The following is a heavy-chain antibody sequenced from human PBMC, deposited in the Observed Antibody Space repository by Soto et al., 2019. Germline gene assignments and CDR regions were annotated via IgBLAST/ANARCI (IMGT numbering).Heavy chain of an antibody. CDR2: XSXXXSXK. J-gene: IGHJ4*02. Sequence: PGGSQRLSCAASGFTFRSYGMHWVRQAPGKGLEWVXGXSXXXSXKXXXDXXXXRFTISRDNSKNTLYLQMKSLRAEDTAVYYCAKDQTPYDTTHFDYWGQGTLVTVSS. CDR3: AKDQTPYDTTHFDY. CDR1: GFTFRSYG. V-gene: IGHV3-30*06. D-gene: IGHD3-22*01.